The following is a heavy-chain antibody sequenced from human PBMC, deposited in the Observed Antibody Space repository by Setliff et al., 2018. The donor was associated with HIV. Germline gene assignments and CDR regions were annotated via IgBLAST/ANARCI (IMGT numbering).Heavy chain of an antibody. V-gene: IGHV3-48*04. CDR1: GFTFSSYS. D-gene: IGHD2-2*01. CDR2: ISGNSGAV. CDR3: ARAALRYCTSTSCPRVDAFDI. Sequence: PGASLKISCAASGFTFSSYSMNWVRQAPGKGLEWVSFISGNSGAVTYADSVKGRFTISRDNAKNSLYLQMNSVRADDTAVYYCARAALRYCTSTSCPRVDAFDIWGQGTMVTVS. J-gene: IGHJ3*02.